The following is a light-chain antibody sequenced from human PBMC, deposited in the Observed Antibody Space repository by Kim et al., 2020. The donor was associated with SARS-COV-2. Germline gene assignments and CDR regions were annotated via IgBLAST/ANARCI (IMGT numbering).Light chain of an antibody. CDR3: AAWDDSLNGPV. V-gene: IGLV1-44*01. CDR1: RPKSGSIT. CDR2: SDN. J-gene: IGLJ3*02. Sequence: GEGVASSGSGGRPKSGSITGNGYEQLRGTAPKRLVYSDNQRPGGGRGRFSGSGSGASASLAISGLQSEDEADYYCAAWDDSLNGPVFGGGTKLTVL.